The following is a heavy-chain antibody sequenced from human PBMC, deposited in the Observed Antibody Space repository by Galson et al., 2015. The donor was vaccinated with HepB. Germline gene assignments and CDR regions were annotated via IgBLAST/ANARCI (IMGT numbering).Heavy chain of an antibody. CDR1: GFTLSTYA. Sequence: SLRLSCAASGFTLSTYAMYWVRQAPGKGLEWVAVISYDGSNEYYADSVKGRFTISRDNSKNTLYLQMNSLRAEDTAVYYCAREKGSGAMVRGGSSWGQGTLVTVSS. D-gene: IGHD3-10*01. CDR2: ISYDGSNE. CDR3: AREKGSGAMVRGGSS. J-gene: IGHJ5*02. V-gene: IGHV3-30*04.